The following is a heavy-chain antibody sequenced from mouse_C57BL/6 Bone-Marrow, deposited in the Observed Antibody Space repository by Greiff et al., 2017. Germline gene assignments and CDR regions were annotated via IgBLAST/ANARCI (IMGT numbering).Heavy chain of an antibody. Sequence: VQLQQSGAELVRPGASVKLSCTASGFNIKDDYMHWVKQRPEQGLEWIGWIDPENGDTEYASKFQGKATIPADTSSNTAYLQLSSLTSEDTAVYYCTTRNYYYGSFDVWGTGTTVTVSS. CDR3: TTRNYYYGSFDV. D-gene: IGHD1-1*01. CDR2: IDPENGDT. J-gene: IGHJ1*03. V-gene: IGHV14-4*01. CDR1: GFNIKDDY.